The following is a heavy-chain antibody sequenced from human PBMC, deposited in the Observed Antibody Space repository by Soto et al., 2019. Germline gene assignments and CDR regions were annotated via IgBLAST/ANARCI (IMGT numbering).Heavy chain of an antibody. CDR1: GFTFSSYG. Sequence: GGSLRLSCAASGFTFSSYGMHWVRQAPGKGLEWVAVISYDVSNKYYADSVKGRFTISRDNSKNTLYLQMNSLRAEDTAVYYCAKSLVGATGDAFAIWGQGTMVTVSS. CDR3: AKSLVGATGDAFAI. D-gene: IGHD1-26*01. CDR2: ISYDVSNK. J-gene: IGHJ3*02. V-gene: IGHV3-30*18.